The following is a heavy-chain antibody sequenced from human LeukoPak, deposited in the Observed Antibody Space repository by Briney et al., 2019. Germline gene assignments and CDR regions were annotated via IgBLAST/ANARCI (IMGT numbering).Heavy chain of an antibody. J-gene: IGHJ4*02. CDR2: INPNSGGT. V-gene: IGHV1-2*02. CDR3: AREGTGNVIMDY. Sequence: ASVKVSCKASGYTFTGYYMHWVRQAHGQGLEWMGWINPNSGGTNYAQKFQGRVTMTRDTSISTAYMELSRLRSDDTAVYYCAREGTGNVIMDYWGQGILVTVSS. CDR1: GYTFTGYY. D-gene: IGHD3-10*01.